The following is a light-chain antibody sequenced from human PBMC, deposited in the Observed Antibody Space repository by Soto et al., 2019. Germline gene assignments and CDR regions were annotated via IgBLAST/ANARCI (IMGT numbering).Light chain of an antibody. V-gene: IGLV4-60*02. CDR2: LEGSGSY. CDR3: ETWDINTHVV. J-gene: IGLJ2*01. Sequence: QPVLTQSSSATASLGSSVKLTCTLSSGHSSYIIAWHQQQPGKAPRYLMKLEGSGSYNKGSGVPDRFSGSSSGADRYLTISNLHFEDEADYYCETWDINTHVVFGGGTQLTVL. CDR1: SGHSSYI.